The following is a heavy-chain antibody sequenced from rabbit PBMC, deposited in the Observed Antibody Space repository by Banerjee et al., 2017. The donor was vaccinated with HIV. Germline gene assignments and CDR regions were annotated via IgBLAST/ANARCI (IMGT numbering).Heavy chain of an antibody. Sequence: QEQLEESGGGLVQPGGTLTLTCKASGIDFSSYYYMCWVRQAPGKGLELIACIYTGSDSTYYASWAKGRFTISKTSSTTVTLQMTSLTAADTATYFCVRDYGGYVDDGYATFNLWGPGTLVTVS. CDR2: IYTGSDST. J-gene: IGHJ4*01. V-gene: IGHV1S45*01. CDR1: GIDFSSYYY. CDR3: VRDYGGYVDDGYATFNL. D-gene: IGHD6-1*01.